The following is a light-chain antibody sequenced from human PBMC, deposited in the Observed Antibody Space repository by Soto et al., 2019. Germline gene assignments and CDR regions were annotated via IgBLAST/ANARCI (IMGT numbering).Light chain of an antibody. CDR1: SSDVGSYNL. V-gene: IGLV2-23*02. CDR2: EVS. Sequence: QSALTQPASVSGSPGQSITISCTGTSSDVGSYNLVSWYQQHPGKAPKLMIYEVSKRLSGVSNRFSGSKSGNTASLTISGLQAEDEADYYCCSYAGSSTSVVFGGGTKVTVL. J-gene: IGLJ2*01. CDR3: CSYAGSSTSVV.